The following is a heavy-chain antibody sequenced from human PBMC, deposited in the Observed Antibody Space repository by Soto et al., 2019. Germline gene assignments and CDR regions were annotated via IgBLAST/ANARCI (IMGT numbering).Heavy chain of an antibody. D-gene: IGHD2-15*01. J-gene: IGHJ4*02. CDR2: ISQLETT. Sequence: PSEPLSLTCRASGVTLSYGDYSWSWIRQTPGKCLAGLGYISQLETTYCNPSFKSRLSLSIDRTRSQFSLSLRSMTAADKAVDYCARGGGYDSFDCWGQG. CDR3: ARGGGYDSFDC. CDR1: GVTLSYGDYS. V-gene: IGHV4-30-2*01.